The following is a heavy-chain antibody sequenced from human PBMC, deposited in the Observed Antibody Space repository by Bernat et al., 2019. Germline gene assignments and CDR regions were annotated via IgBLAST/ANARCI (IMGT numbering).Heavy chain of an antibody. CDR1: GFTVSSNY. D-gene: IGHD3-22*01. J-gene: IGHJ5*02. Sequence: EVQLVESGGGLIQPGGSLRLSCAASGFTVSSNYMSWVRQAPGKGLEWVSVIYSGGSTYYADSVKGRFTISRDNSKNTLYLQMNSLRAEDTAVYYCARGLDDSSGYYYVRGWFDPWGQGTLVNVSS. CDR2: IYSGGST. CDR3: ARGLDDSSGYYYVRGWFDP. V-gene: IGHV3-53*01.